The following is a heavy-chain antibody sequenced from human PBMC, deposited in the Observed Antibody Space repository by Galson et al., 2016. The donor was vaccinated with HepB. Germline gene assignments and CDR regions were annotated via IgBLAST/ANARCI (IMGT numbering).Heavy chain of an antibody. CDR2: ISGSGSST. CDR3: AKIGQRTPHPDY. Sequence: SLRLSCAASGFTFSTYAMSWVRQAPGKGLEWVSLISGSGSSTFYADSVKGRFTISRDNSKNTLYLQMNSLRAEDTAVYYCAKIGQRTPHPDYWGQGTLVTVSS. CDR1: GFTFSTYA. V-gene: IGHV3-23*01. J-gene: IGHJ4*02.